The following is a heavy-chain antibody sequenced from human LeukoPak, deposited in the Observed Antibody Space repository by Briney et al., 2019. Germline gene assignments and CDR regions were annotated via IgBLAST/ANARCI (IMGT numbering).Heavy chain of an antibody. CDR2: INPNTGGT. V-gene: IGHV1-2*02. D-gene: IGHD1-7*01. CDR3: ARLYGNYQNYFDY. Sequence: ASVKASCKASGYTFTGYYLHWVRQAPGQGLEWMGWINPNTGGTNYAQTFQGRVTITRDTSISTAYMEVSRLRSDDTAVYYCARLYGNYQNYFDYWGQGTLVTVSS. J-gene: IGHJ4*02. CDR1: GYTFTGYY.